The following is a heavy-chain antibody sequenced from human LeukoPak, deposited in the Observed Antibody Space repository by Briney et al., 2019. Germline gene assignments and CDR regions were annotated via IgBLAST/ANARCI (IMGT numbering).Heavy chain of an antibody. CDR3: ALGYCSGGSCNYYYYIDV. CDR2: IRYDGSNK. Sequence: GGSLRLSCAASGFTFSSYGMHWVRQAPGKGLEWVSSIRYDGSNKYYADSVKGRFTISRDNSRNTVYLQMNSLRAEDTALYYCALGYCSGGSCNYYYYIDVWGKGTTVTVSS. V-gene: IGHV3-30*02. J-gene: IGHJ6*03. D-gene: IGHD2-15*01. CDR1: GFTFSSYG.